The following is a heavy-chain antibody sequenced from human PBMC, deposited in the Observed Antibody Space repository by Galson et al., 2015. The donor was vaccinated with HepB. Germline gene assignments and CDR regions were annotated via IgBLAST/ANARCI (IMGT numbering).Heavy chain of an antibody. J-gene: IGHJ6*02. CDR3: ARDRIAAAGMVGKKGYYYYGMDV. CDR1: GFTVSSNY. CDR2: IYSGGST. V-gene: IGHV3-53*01. D-gene: IGHD6-13*01. Sequence: SLRLSCAASGFTVSSNYMSWVRQAPGKGLEWVSVIYSGGSTYYADSVKGRFTISRDNSKNTLYLQMYSLRAEDTAVYYCARDRIAAAGMVGKKGYYYYGMDVWGQGTTVTVSS.